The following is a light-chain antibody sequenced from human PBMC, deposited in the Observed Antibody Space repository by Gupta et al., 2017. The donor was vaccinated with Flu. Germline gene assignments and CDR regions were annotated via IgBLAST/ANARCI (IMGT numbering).Light chain of an antibody. J-gene: IGKJ3*01. V-gene: IGKV3-11*01. CDR2: DAS. CDR1: QSVSNY. Sequence: EVVLTQSPATLSLSPGERATLSCRASQSVSNYLAWYQQKLGQAPRLLIYDASNRATGIPARFSGSGSGTEFTLTISSLEPEDFAVYYCQQRSDWPITFGHGTKVDIK. CDR3: QQRSDWPIT.